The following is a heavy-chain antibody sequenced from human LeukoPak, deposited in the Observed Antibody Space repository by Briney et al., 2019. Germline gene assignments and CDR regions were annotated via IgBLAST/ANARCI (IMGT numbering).Heavy chain of an antibody. CDR1: GGTFSSYA. Sequence: ASVKVSCKASGGTFSSYAISWVRQAPGQGLEWMGRIIPILGIANYAQKFQGRVTITADKSTSTAYMELSSLRSEDTAVYYCARAPNIAEYVYWGQGTLVTVSS. CDR3: ARAPNIAEYVY. D-gene: IGHD6-13*01. CDR2: IIPILGIA. V-gene: IGHV1-69*04. J-gene: IGHJ4*02.